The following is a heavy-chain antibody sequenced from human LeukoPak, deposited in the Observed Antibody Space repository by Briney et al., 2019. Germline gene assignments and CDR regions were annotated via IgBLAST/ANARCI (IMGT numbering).Heavy chain of an antibody. V-gene: IGHV4-59*08. CDR2: IYYSGST. J-gene: IGHJ4*02. CDR1: GGSISSYY. Sequence: SETLSLTCTVSGGSISSYYWSWIRQPPGKGLEWIGYIYYSGSTNYNPPLKSRVTISVDTSKNQFSLKLSSVTAADTAVYYCARRSAGWETPFDYWGQGTLVTVSS. CDR3: ARRSAGWETPFDY. D-gene: IGHD1-26*01.